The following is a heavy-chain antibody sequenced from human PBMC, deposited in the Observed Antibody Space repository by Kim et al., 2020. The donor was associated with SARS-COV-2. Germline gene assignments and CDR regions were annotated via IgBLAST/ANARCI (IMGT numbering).Heavy chain of an antibody. J-gene: IGHJ6*02. CDR1: GYTFTSYA. D-gene: IGHD3-16*02. CDR2: INAGNGNT. CDR3: ARDIMITFGGVIVNYYYYYGMDV. Sequence: ASVKVSCKASGYTFTSYAMHWVRQAPGQRLEWMGWINAGNGNTKYSQKFQGRVTITRDTSASTAYMELSSLRSEDTAVYYCARDIMITFGGVIVNYYYYYGMDVWGQGTPVTVSS. V-gene: IGHV1-3*01.